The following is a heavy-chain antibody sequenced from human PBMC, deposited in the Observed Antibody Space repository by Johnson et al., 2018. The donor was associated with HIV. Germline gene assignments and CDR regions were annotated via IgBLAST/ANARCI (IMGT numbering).Heavy chain of an antibody. CDR2: IFSGGST. J-gene: IGHJ3*02. CDR3: ARACRDGYTCDAFDI. Sequence: VQLLESGGGLVQPGGSLRLSCAASGFTVSSNYMSWVRQAPGKGLEWVSVIFSGGSTYYADSVNGRFTISRDNSKNTLYLQMNSRRAEDTALYYCARACRDGYTCDAFDIWGQGTMVTVSS. D-gene: IGHD5-24*01. CDR1: GFTVSSNY. V-gene: IGHV3-66*01.